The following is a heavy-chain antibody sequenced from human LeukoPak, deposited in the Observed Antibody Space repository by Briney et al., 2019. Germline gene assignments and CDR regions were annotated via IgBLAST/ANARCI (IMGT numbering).Heavy chain of an antibody. V-gene: IGHV3-23*01. J-gene: IGHJ4*02. CDR1: GFTVTNYA. CDR3: AKDSWGYCSGGSCHYFDY. Sequence: GGSLRLSCAASGFTVTNYAMTWVRQAPGKGLEWVSTVSDSGGTSYADSVRGRLTISRDKPKNTVFLQMTSLTVDDTAVYYCAKDSWGYCSGGSCHYFDYWGQGTLVTVSS. D-gene: IGHD2-15*01. CDR2: VSDSGGT.